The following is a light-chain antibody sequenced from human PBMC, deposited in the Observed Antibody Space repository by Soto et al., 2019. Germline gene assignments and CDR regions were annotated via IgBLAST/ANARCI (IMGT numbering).Light chain of an antibody. CDR2: DAS. CDR3: QQRSNWPPYT. V-gene: IGKV3-11*01. J-gene: IGKJ2*01. Sequence: EIVLTQSPATLSLSPGEGATLSCRASQSVSSYLAWYQQKPGQAPRLLIYDASNRATGIPARFSGSGFGTDFTLTISNLEPEDFAVYYCQQRSNWPPYTFGQGTKLEIK. CDR1: QSVSSY.